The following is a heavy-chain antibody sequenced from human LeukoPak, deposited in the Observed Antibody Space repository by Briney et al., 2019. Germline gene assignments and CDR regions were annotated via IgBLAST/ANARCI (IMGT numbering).Heavy chain of an antibody. CDR3: AKGGQQLAKYDY. V-gene: IGHV3-23*01. J-gene: IGHJ4*02. Sequence: GGSLRLSCAASGFTFSIYAMSWVRQAPGKGLEWVSAISGSGSSTYYADSVKGRFTISRDNSKNTLYLQSNSLRAEDTAVYYCAKGGQQLAKYDYWGQGTLVTVSS. CDR1: GFTFSIYA. D-gene: IGHD6-13*01. CDR2: ISGSGSST.